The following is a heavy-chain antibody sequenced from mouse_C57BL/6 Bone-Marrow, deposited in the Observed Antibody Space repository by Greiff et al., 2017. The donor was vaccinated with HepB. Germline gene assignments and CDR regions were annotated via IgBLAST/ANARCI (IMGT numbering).Heavy chain of an antibody. CDR1: GYSITSDY. J-gene: IGHJ4*01. D-gene: IGHD2-3*01. V-gene: IGHV3-8*01. CDR3: ASLDGYGAMDY. Sequence: EVQRVESGPGLAKPSQTLSLTCSVTGYSITSDYWNWIRKFPGNKLEYIGYISYSGSTYYNQSLKSRISLTRDTSKNQYYLQLNSVTTEDTATYYCASLDGYGAMDYWGQGTSVTVSS. CDR2: ISYSGST.